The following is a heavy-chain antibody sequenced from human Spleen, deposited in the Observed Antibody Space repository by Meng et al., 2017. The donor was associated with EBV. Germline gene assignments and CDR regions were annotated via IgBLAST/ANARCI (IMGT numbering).Heavy chain of an antibody. CDR1: GYSLSSNNW. CDR3: ARILTPGFYFDY. CDR2: IHSSGSP. D-gene: IGHD2-15*01. V-gene: IGHV4-28*01. J-gene: IGHJ4*02. Sequence: VQLQESGPGLVKPSATLSLTCTVSGYSLSSNNWWGWCRQPPGKGLEWIGFIHSSGSPYYNPSLKSRVTMSVDTSKNHFSLRLSSVTAMDTAVYYWARILTPGFYFDYWGQGTLVTVSS.